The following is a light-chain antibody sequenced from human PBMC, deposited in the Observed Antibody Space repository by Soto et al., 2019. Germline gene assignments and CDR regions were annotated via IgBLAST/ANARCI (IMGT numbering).Light chain of an antibody. CDR3: QQSYKGPPGT. CDR1: QTLYNN. CDR2: GAS. V-gene: IGKV3D-15*03. Sequence: PETPAPLSCTASQTLYNNPLAWYQLKPGQAPRLLIYGASSRATGIPDRFSGSGSGTEFTLTISILQSEDFAVYYCQQSYKGPPGTFGQGTKVDIK. J-gene: IGKJ1*01.